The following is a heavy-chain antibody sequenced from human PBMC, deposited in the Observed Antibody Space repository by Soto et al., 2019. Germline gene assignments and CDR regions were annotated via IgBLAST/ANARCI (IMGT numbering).Heavy chain of an antibody. D-gene: IGHD1-20*01. J-gene: IGHJ4*02. CDR3: ARITGRHLDY. V-gene: IGHV4-39*01. CDR1: SGSISVTNVF. CDR2: VDYSGTA. Sequence: PSETLSLTCTVSSGSISVTNVFWGWVRQPPGKGLEWIGNVDYSGTAYFGPSLATRVTFHVDTSKNQFSLTLYSVTAADTAVYYCARITGRHLDYWGQGILVTSPQ.